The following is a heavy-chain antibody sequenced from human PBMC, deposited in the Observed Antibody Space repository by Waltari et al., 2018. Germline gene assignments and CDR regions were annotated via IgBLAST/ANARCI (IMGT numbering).Heavy chain of an antibody. CDR1: GFTFSNYW. CDR3: VLYSSEVLGDC. J-gene: IGHJ4*02. CDR2: INTYGSIT. Sequence: QLVESGGGLVQPGGSLKLSCAASGFTFSNYWLHWVRQAPGKGLLSVAHINTYGSITNYADSVKGRFTISRDNAKNTLFLQMNSLRAEDTALYYCVLYSSEVLGDCRGRGTLVTVSS. D-gene: IGHD6-25*01. V-gene: IGHV3-74*01.